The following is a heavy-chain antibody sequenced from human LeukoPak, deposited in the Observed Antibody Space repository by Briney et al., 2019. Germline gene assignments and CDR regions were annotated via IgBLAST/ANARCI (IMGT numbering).Heavy chain of an antibody. Sequence: ASVKVSCKASGYTFTTYGITWVRQAPGQGLEWMGWVSAYSGDTDYAQSLQGRVTMTTDTSTSTAYMELTTLRSDDTAVYYCARVWYDSGNHLYFYYGVDVWGQGTTVTVSS. D-gene: IGHD3-22*01. CDR2: VSAYSGDT. CDR3: ARVWYDSGNHLYFYYGVDV. V-gene: IGHV1-18*01. CDR1: GYTFTTYG. J-gene: IGHJ6*02.